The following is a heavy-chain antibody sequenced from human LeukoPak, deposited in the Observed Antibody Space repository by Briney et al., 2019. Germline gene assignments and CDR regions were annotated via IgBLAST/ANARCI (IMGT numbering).Heavy chain of an antibody. CDR3: AKDRDILTGYLDY. CDR1: GFTFSRYG. D-gene: IGHD3-9*01. V-gene: IGHV3-30*18. Sequence: PGRSLRLSCAASGFTFSRYGMHWVRQAPGKGLEWVAVISYDGSNKYYVDSVEGRFTISKDNSKNTLYLQMNSLRAEDTAVYYCAKDRDILTGYLDYWGQGTLVTVSS. CDR2: ISYDGSNK. J-gene: IGHJ4*02.